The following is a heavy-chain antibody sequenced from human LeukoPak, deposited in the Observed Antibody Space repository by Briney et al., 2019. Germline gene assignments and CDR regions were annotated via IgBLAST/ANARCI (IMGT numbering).Heavy chain of an antibody. CDR2: IYYSGST. CDR3: AREDYGDSRRWFDP. V-gene: IGHV4-59*12. D-gene: IGHD4-17*01. CDR1: GGSISSYY. J-gene: IGHJ5*02. Sequence: PSETLSLTCTVSGGSISSYYWSWIRQPPGKGLEWIGYIYYSGSTNYNPSLKSRVTISVDTSKNQFSLKLSSVTAADTAVYYCAREDYGDSRRWFDPWGQGTLVTVSS.